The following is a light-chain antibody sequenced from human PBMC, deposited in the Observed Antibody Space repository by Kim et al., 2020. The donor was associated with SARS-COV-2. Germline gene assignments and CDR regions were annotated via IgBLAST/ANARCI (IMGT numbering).Light chain of an antibody. J-gene: IGKJ2*01. CDR3: QQLNSYPHT. CDR2: AAS. Sequence: DIQLTQSPSFLSASVGDRVTITCRASQGISSYLAWYQQKPGKAPKLLIYAASTLQSGVPSRFSGSGSGTEFTLTISSLQPEDFATYYCQQLNSYPHTFGQGTKLEF. CDR1: QGISSY. V-gene: IGKV1-9*01.